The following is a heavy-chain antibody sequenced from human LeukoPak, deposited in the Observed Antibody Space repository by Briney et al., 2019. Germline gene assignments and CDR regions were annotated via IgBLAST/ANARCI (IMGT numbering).Heavy chain of an antibody. V-gene: IGHV5-51*01. J-gene: IGHJ3*02. Sequence: GESLTIACMGSGYSFTSYWIGWVRQPPGKGREWMGIIYPADSDTRYSPSFQGQVTISDDKSISTAYLQWSSLKTSETAKYYCARQWHGVATPLDIWGQGTMVTVSS. CDR3: ARQWHGVATPLDI. CDR2: IYPADSDT. D-gene: IGHD5-12*01. CDR1: GYSFTSYW.